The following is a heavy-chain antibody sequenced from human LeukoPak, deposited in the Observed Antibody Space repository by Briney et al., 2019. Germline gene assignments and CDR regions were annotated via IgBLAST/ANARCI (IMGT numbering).Heavy chain of an antibody. Sequence: PSETLSLTCTVSGGSISSGSYYWSWIRQPAGKGLEWIGRIYTSGSTNYNPSLKSRVTISVDTSKNQFSLKLSSVTAADTAVYYCAIYCGGDCYPYYFDYWGQGTLVTVSS. CDR3: AIYCGGDCYPYYFDY. CDR1: GGSISSGSYY. CDR2: IYTSGST. J-gene: IGHJ4*02. D-gene: IGHD2-21*01. V-gene: IGHV4-61*02.